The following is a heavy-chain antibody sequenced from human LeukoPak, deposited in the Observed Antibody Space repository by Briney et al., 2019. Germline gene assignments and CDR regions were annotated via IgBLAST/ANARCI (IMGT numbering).Heavy chain of an antibody. J-gene: IGHJ4*02. V-gene: IGHV3-30-3*01. CDR2: ISYDGSNK. CDR1: GFTFSDYA. D-gene: IGHD2-15*01. CDR3: ARDEVGYCNGGTCYSSNYFDY. Sequence: GRSLRLSCAASGFTFSDYAMYWVRQAPGKGLEWVAVISYDGSNKYYADSVKGRFTISRDNSKNTLYLQMNSLRAEDTAVYYSARDEVGYCNGGTCYSSNYFDYWGQGTLVTVSS.